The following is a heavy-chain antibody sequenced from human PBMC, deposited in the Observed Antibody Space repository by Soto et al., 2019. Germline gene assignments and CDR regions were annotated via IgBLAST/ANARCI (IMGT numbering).Heavy chain of an antibody. D-gene: IGHD3-10*01. CDR1: GFTFSSYV. J-gene: IGHJ4*02. V-gene: IGHV3-23*01. Sequence: EVQLLESGGGLVQPGGSLRLACAASGFTFSSYVMTWVRQAPGKGLEWVSGISDSGDSTYYADSVKGRFTISRDNSKNTLYLQMNSLRAEDTAVYYCASRHENDGSGTPADYWGQGTLVTVSS. CDR2: ISDSGDST. CDR3: ASRHENDGSGTPADY.